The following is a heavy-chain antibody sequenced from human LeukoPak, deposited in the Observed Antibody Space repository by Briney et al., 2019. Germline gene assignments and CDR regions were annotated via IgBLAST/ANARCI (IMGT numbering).Heavy chain of an antibody. CDR3: VRDRRDTVLSPADY. CDR2: IKQDGSQK. J-gene: IGHJ4*02. V-gene: IGHV3-7*05. D-gene: IGHD4-23*01. CDR1: GFTFSSFS. Sequence: GGSLRLSCAASGFTFSSFSMSWVRQAPGKGLGWVANIKQDGSQKFYLDSVKGRFTISRDNAKNSLYLEMDSLRADDTAVYYCVRDRRDTVLSPADYWGQGTLVTVSS.